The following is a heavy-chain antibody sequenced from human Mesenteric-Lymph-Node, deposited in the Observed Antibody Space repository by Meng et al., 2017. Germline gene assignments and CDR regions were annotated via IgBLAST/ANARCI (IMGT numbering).Heavy chain of an antibody. J-gene: IGHJ6*02. CDR3: ARYCSGGSCFPTNYYYGMDV. D-gene: IGHD2-15*01. CDR1: GFTVSSNY. V-gene: IGHV3-53*04. CDR2: IYSGGST. Sequence: GESLKISCAASGFTVSSNYMSWVRQAPGKGLEWVSVIYSGGSTYYADSVKGRFTISRHNSKNTLYLQMNSLRAEDTAVYYCARYCSGGSCFPTNYYYGMDVWGQGNTVTGAS.